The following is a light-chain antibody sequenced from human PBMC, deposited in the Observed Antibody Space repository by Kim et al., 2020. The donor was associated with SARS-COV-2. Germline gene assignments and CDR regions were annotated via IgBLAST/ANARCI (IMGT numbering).Light chain of an antibody. CDR2: QDS. Sequence: SYELTQPPSVSVSPGQTASITCSGDKLGDKYACWYQQKPGQSPVLVIYQDSKRPSGIPERFSGSNSGNTATLTISGTQAMDEADYYCQAWDSHVVFGGGTQLTGL. CDR1: KLGDKY. J-gene: IGLJ2*01. V-gene: IGLV3-1*01. CDR3: QAWDSHVV.